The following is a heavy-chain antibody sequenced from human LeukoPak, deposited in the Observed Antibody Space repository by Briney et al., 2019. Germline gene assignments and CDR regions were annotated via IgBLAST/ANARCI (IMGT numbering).Heavy chain of an antibody. CDR2: ISPGDSDT. V-gene: IGHV5-51*01. CDR3: ARQAVGAGAAFDI. Sequence: GESLKISCKGSGYSFTRYWIGWVRQMPGKGLEWMGIISPGDSDTRYSPSFRGQVTISADKSISTAYLQWSSLKASDTAMYYCARQAVGAGAAFDIWGQGTMVTVSS. CDR1: GYSFTRYW. D-gene: IGHD1-26*01. J-gene: IGHJ3*02.